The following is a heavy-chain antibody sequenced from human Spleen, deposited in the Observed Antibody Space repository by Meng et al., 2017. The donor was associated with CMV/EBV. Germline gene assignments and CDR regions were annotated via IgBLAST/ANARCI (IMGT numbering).Heavy chain of an antibody. D-gene: IGHD3-9*01. J-gene: IGHJ4*02. CDR3: ARDNDWGPDY. Sequence: ASVKVSCKGSGYTFTDHYFHWVRQAPGQGLEWMGWIYPNSGGTHYAQKFQGRLTVTTDTSISTGYMELSSLGSDDTAVYYCARDNDWGPDYWGQGTLVTVSS. V-gene: IGHV1-2*02. CDR1: GYTFTDHY. CDR2: IYPNSGGT.